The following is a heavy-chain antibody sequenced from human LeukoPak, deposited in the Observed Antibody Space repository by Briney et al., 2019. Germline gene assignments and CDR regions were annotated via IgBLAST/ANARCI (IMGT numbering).Heavy chain of an antibody. Sequence: SQTLSLTCTVSGGSISSGSYYWSWIRQPAGKGLEWIGRIYTSGSTNYNPSLKSRVTISVDTSKNQFSLKLSSVTAADTAVYYCATTVPRGPYYYYYYYMDVWDKETTVTVSS. D-gene: IGHD4-17*01. CDR1: GGSISSGSYY. V-gene: IGHV4-61*02. CDR3: ATTVPRGPYYYYYYYMDV. CDR2: IYTSGST. J-gene: IGHJ6*03.